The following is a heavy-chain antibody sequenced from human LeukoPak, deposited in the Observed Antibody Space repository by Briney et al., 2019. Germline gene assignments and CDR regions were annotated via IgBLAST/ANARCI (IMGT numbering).Heavy chain of an antibody. CDR3: ARDQLLWPPGLDY. CDR1: GFTFSDYY. CDR2: ISSSGSTI. J-gene: IGHJ4*02. Sequence: GGSLRLSCAASGFTFSDYYMNWIRQAPGKGLEWVSYISSSGSTIYYADSVKGRFTISRDNAKNSLYLQMNSLRAEDTAVYYCARDQLLWPPGLDYWGQGTLVTVSS. V-gene: IGHV3-11*01. D-gene: IGHD2/OR15-2a*01.